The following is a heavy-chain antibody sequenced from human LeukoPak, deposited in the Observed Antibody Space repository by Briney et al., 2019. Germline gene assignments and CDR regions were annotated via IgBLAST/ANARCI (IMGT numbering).Heavy chain of an antibody. V-gene: IGHV3-23*01. Sequence: GGSLRLSCAASGFTFNNYAMNWVRQAPGKGLEWVSSISGGGETTYYADSAKGRFTISRDNSQNTLYLQMNSLRAEDTAVYYCARGGDYYDILTGSLDYWGQGTLVTVSS. CDR1: GFTFNNYA. J-gene: IGHJ4*02. D-gene: IGHD3-9*01. CDR2: ISGGGETT. CDR3: ARGGDYYDILTGSLDY.